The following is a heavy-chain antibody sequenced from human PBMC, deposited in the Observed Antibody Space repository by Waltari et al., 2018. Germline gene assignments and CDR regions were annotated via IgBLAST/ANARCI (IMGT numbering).Heavy chain of an antibody. D-gene: IGHD3-3*01. CDR2: IYSGGST. CDR3: ARDRALGDYDFWSGYPYYYYGMDV. J-gene: IGHJ6*02. CDR1: GFTVSSNY. V-gene: IGHV3-53*01. Sequence: EVQLVESGGGLIQPGGSLRLSCAASGFTVSSNYMSWVRQAPGKGLEWVSVIYSGGSTYYADSVKGRFTISRDNSKNTLYLQMNSLRAEDTAVYYCARDRALGDYDFWSGYPYYYYGMDVWGQGTTVTVSS.